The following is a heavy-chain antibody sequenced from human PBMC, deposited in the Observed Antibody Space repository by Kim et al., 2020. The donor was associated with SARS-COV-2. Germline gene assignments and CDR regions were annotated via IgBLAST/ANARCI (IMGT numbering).Heavy chain of an antibody. V-gene: IGHV3-33*01. D-gene: IGHD3-22*01. CDR2: IWYDGSNK. CDR1: GFTFSSYG. Sequence: GGSLRLSCTASGFTFSSYGMHWVRQAPGKGLEWVAVIWYDGSNKYYADSVKGRFTISRDNSKNTLYLQMNSLRAEDTAVYYCARDGLVSDSSGCCVDYYYYGIDVWGQGNTVTVSS. CDR3: ARDGLVSDSSGCCVDYYYYGIDV. J-gene: IGHJ6*02.